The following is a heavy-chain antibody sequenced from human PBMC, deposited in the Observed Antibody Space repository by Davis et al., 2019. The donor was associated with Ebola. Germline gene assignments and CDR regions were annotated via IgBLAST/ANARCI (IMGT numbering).Heavy chain of an antibody. CDR2: IYSGGST. CDR1: GFTVSSNY. Sequence: PGGSLRLSCAASGFTVSSNYMSWVRQAPGKGLEWVSVIYSGGSTYYADSVKGRFTISRHNSKNTLYLQMNSLRAEDTAVYYCARASISPYYYYGMDVWGQGTTVTVSS. CDR3: ARASISPYYYYGMDV. J-gene: IGHJ6*02. V-gene: IGHV3-53*04. D-gene: IGHD3-3*01.